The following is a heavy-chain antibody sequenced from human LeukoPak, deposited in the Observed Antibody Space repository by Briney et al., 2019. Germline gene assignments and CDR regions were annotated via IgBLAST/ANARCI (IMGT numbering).Heavy chain of an antibody. CDR1: GFTFSSYS. CDR3: ARADTSDILTGYSDY. V-gene: IGHV3-21*01. CDR2: ISSSSSYI. Sequence: GGSLRLSCAASGFTFSSYSMNWVRQAPGKGLEWVSSISSSSSYIYYADSVKGRFTISRDNAKKSLYLQMNRLRAEDTAVCFCARADTSDILTGYSDYWGQGTLVTVSS. J-gene: IGHJ4*02. D-gene: IGHD3-9*01.